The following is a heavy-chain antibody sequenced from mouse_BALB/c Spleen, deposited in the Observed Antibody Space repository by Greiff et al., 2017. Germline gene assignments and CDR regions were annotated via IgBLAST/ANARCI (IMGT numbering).Heavy chain of an antibody. CDR1: GFTFSSYA. D-gene: IGHD1-1*01. Sequence: EVHLVESGGGLVKPGGSLKLSCAASGFTFSSYAMSWVRQTPEKRLEWVASISSGGSTYYPDSVKGRFTISRDNARNILYLQMSSLRSEDTAMYYCARGRTTVPDYWGQGTTLTVSS. CDR3: ARGRTTVPDY. J-gene: IGHJ2*01. V-gene: IGHV5-6-5*01. CDR2: ISSGGST.